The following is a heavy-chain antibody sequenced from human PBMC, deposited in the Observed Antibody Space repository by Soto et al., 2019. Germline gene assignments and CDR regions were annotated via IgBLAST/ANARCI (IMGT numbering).Heavy chain of an antibody. V-gene: IGHV1-18*01. J-gene: IGHJ4*02. Sequence: QVQLVQSGAEVKKPGASVKVSCKASGYTFTSYGISWVRQAPGQGLEWMGWIRPYNGNTNYAQKLQGRGIMTTDTDTSTGYIELRSVRSDGTAVYYCARDAPPEDYGGQGTLVTVSS. CDR1: GYTFTSYG. CDR2: IRPYNGNT. CDR3: ARDAPPEDY.